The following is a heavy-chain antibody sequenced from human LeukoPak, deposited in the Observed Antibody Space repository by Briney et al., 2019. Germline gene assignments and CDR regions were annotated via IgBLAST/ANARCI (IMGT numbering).Heavy chain of an antibody. J-gene: IGHJ6*03. CDR1: GGTFSSYA. V-gene: IGHV1-69*05. Sequence: ASVNVSCKASGGTFSSYAISWVRQAPGQRLEWMGGIIPIFGTANYAQKFQGRVTITTDESTSTAYMALSSLRSEDTAVYYCATGGFWSGYYYYMDVWGKGTTVTVSS. D-gene: IGHD3-3*01. CDR3: ATGGFWSGYYYYMDV. CDR2: IIPIFGTA.